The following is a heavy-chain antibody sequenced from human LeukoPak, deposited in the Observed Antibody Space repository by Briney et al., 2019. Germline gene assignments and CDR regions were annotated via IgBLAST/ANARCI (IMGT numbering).Heavy chain of an antibody. D-gene: IGHD6-13*01. V-gene: IGHV1-2*02. CDR2: INPNSGGT. CDR1: GYTFTGYY. CDR3: ATDGYTYNWFDP. J-gene: IGHJ5*02. Sequence: GASVKVSCKASGYTFTGYYMHWVRQAPGQGLEWMGWINPNSGGTNYAQKFQGRVTMTEDTSTDTAYMELSSLRSEDTAVYYCATDGYTYNWFDPWGQGTLVTVSS.